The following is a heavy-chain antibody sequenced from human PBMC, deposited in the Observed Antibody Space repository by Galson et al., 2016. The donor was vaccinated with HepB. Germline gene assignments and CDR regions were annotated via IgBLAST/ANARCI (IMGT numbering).Heavy chain of an antibody. CDR3: AREMYTGSYIIDY. Sequence: SLRLSCAASGFTFSNHGMHWVRQAPGKGLECVAVIWADGGNKYYVDSVKGRFTISRDNSKNTVYLQMNSLRADDTAVYYCAREMYTGSYIIDYWGQGTLVTVSP. V-gene: IGHV3-33*01. D-gene: IGHD1-26*01. J-gene: IGHJ4*02. CDR2: IWADGGNK. CDR1: GFTFSNHG.